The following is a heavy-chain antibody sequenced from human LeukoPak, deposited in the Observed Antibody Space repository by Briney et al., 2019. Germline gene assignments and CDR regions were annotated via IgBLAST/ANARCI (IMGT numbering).Heavy chain of an antibody. D-gene: IGHD6-19*01. V-gene: IGHV3-74*01. CDR3: ARGSSVAGTRAY. CDR1: GFTFSSYW. J-gene: IGHJ4*02. CDR2: INSDGSST. Sequence: PGGSLRLSCAASGFTFSSYWMHWVRQAPGKGLVWVSRINSDGSSTSYADSVKGRFTISRDNAKNTLYLQMNSLRAEDTAVYYCARGSSVAGTRAYWGQGTLVTVSS.